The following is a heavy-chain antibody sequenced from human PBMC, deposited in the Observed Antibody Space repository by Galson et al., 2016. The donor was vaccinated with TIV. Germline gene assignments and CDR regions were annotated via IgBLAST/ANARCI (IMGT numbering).Heavy chain of an antibody. CDR1: GDTFSNYA. J-gene: IGHJ3*02. D-gene: IGHD3-22*01. V-gene: IGHV1-69*06. CDR2: INPIFHTA. CDR3: ARELYYYDSTAYYAFDI. Sequence: SVKVSCKASGDTFSNYAISWVRQAHGQGPEWMGRINPIFHTATYAQRLQGRVTVMADKSTTTIYMELNSLRPEDTAVYYCARELYYYDSTAYYAFDIWGQGTMVTVSS.